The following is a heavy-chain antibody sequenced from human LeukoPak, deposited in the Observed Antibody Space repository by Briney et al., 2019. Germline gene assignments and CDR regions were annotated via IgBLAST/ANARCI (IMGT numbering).Heavy chain of an antibody. CDR1: GFTFSSYG. J-gene: IGHJ6*02. Sequence: PGGSLRLSCAASGFTFSSYGMHWVRQAPGKGLEGVAVISYYGSNKYYPDSVKARCTISRANSTNTMYLQMNSMRAEDTAVYYCDKSGRYCSGGSCYYYGMDVWGQGTTVTVSS. CDR3: DKSGRYCSGGSCYYYGMDV. D-gene: IGHD2-15*01. V-gene: IGHV3-30*18. CDR2: ISYYGSNK.